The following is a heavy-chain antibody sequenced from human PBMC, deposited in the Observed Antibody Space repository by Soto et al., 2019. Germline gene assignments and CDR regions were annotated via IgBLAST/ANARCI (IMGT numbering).Heavy chain of an antibody. Sequence: PGGSLRHSCAASGFTFSSYSMNWVRQAPGKGLEWVSYISSSSSTIYYADSVKGRFTISGDNAKNSLYLQMNSLRAEDTAVYYCARALGDDFWSGDNYYYYYYMDVWGKGTTVTVS. D-gene: IGHD3-3*01. V-gene: IGHV3-48*01. CDR2: ISSSSSTI. CDR3: ARALGDDFWSGDNYYYYYYMDV. J-gene: IGHJ6*03. CDR1: GFTFSSYS.